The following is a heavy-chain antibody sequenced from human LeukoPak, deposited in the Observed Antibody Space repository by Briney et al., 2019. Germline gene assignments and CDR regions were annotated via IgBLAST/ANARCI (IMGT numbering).Heavy chain of an antibody. D-gene: IGHD3-10*01. CDR3: AREYGSGSCFDF. J-gene: IGHJ4*02. CDR2: ISGGSRYT. V-gene: IGHV3-11*05. CDR1: GFXFSDYY. Sequence: GGSLRLSCAASGFXFSDYYMSWIRQAPGKGRERVSYISGGSRYTNYADSVKGRFTISRDNAKNSLYLQMNSLRAEDTAVYYCAREYGSGSCFDFWGQGTLVTVSS.